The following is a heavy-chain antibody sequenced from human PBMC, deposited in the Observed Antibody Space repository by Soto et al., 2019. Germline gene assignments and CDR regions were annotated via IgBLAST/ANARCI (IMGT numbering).Heavy chain of an antibody. Sequence: PXVSLRLSCAVSEFNVMSYWMSWVRQAPGKGLEWVASIKEDGSEIYYLQSVRGRFTISRDSAGNALHLAMNYLSAEDTGVYFCARDIGFDYVNWGQGTLVTVSS. CDR3: ARDIGFDYVN. D-gene: IGHD3-16*01. V-gene: IGHV3-7*01. J-gene: IGHJ4*02. CDR1: EFNVMSYW. CDR2: IKEDGSEI.